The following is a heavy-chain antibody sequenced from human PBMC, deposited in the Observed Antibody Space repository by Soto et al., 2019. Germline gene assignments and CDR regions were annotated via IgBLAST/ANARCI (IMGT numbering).Heavy chain of an antibody. CDR2: ISGSGGST. CDR1: GFTFSSYA. V-gene: IGHV3-23*01. CDR3: AKGGQVPAAVYYYYYYMDV. D-gene: IGHD2-2*01. J-gene: IGHJ6*03. Sequence: GGSLRLSCAASGFTFSSYAMGWVRQAPGKGLEWVSAISGSGGSTYYADSVKGRFTNSRDNSKNTLYLQMNSLRAEDTAVYYWAKGGQVPAAVYYYYYYMDVWGKGTTVTVSS.